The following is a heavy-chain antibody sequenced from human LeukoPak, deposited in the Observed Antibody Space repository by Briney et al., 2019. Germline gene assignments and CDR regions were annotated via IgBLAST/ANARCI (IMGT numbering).Heavy chain of an antibody. CDR2: INEDGSEK. J-gene: IGHJ4*02. D-gene: IGHD6-19*01. V-gene: IGHV3-7*03. Sequence: GGSLRLSCAVSGFSFSSYWMSWVRQAPGKGLEWVANINEDGSEKYYVDSVKGRFTISRDNTKNSLYLQMNSLRAEDTAVYYCARDSSGLTDYWGQGTLVTVSS. CDR3: ARDSSGLTDY. CDR1: GFSFSSYW.